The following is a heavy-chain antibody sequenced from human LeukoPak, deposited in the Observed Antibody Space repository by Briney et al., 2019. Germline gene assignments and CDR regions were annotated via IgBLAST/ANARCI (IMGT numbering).Heavy chain of an antibody. CDR3: ATCLPSSGSYYYFDY. V-gene: IGHV1-24*01. J-gene: IGHJ4*02. CDR2: FDPEDGET. CDR1: GYTLTELS. D-gene: IGHD1-26*01. Sequence: ASVKVSCKVSGYTLTELSMHWVRQAPGKGLEWMGGFDPEDGETIYAQKFQGRVTMTEDTSTDTAYMELSSLRSEDTAVYYCATCLPSSGSYYYFDYLGQGTLVTVSS.